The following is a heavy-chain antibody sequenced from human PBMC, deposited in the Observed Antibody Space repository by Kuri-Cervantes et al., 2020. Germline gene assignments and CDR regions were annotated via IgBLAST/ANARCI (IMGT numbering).Heavy chain of an antibody. CDR1: GGSISSYH. CDR2: IYTSGST. V-gene: IGHV4-4*07. Sequence: ESLKISCTVSGGSISSYHWSWIRQPAGKGLEWIGRIYTSGSTNYNPSLKSRVTMSVDTSKNQFSLKLSSVTAADTAVYYCARNAWGGMDVWGQGTTVTVSS. CDR3: ARNAWGGMDV. D-gene: IGHD7-27*01. J-gene: IGHJ6*02.